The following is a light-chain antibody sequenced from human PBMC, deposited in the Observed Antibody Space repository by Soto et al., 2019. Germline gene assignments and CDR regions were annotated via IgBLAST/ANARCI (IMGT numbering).Light chain of an antibody. V-gene: IGKV3-20*01. CDR2: GAS. Sequence: EIVLTQSPGTLSLFPGERATLSCRASQSVGGTYLAWYQQKPGQAPRLLIFGASSRATDIPDRFSGSGSGTDFTLSISRLEPEDFAVYYCQQYNNWSKTFGQGTKVDIK. CDR3: QQYNNWSKT. CDR1: QSVGGTY. J-gene: IGKJ1*01.